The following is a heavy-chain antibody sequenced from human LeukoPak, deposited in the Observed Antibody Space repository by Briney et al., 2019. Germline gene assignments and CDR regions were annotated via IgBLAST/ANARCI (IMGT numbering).Heavy chain of an antibody. CDR1: GYTFTSYG. CDR2: ISAYNGNT. J-gene: IGHJ6*02. CDR3: ARGRSSGWYGLDYYYYYGMDV. D-gene: IGHD6-19*01. Sequence: SVKVSCKASGYTFTSYGISWVRQAPGQGLEWMGWISAYNGNTNYAQKLQGRVTMTTDTSTSTAYMELRSLRSDDTAVYYCARGRSSGWYGLDYYYYYGMDVWGQGTTVTVSS. V-gene: IGHV1-18*01.